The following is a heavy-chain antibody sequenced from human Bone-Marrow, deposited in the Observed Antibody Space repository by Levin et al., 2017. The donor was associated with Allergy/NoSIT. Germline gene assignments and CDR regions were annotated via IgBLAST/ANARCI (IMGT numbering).Heavy chain of an antibody. J-gene: IGHJ2*01. CDR3: ARDPAVTRDGYFDL. Sequence: ASVTVSCKASGFAFTDYYMHWVRQAPGQGLEWLGWINPNNGATKYALKFQDRVTMTRDTSISTAYMEFRRLRSDDTAVFYCARDPAVTRDGYFDLWGRGTLVSVSS. CDR1: GFAFTDYY. D-gene: IGHD4-17*01. CDR2: INPNNGAT. V-gene: IGHV1-2*02.